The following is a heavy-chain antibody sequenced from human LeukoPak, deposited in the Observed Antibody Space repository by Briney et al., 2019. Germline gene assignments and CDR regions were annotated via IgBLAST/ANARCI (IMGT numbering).Heavy chain of an antibody. CDR1: GSTFSSYA. D-gene: IGHD3-22*01. Sequence: PGASLRPPCAASGSTFSSYAMSWVRQAPGKGLEWFSAISGSGGSTYYADSVKGRFTISRDNSKNTLYLQMNSLRAEDTAVYYCAKFAPSYDSSGYYDYWGQGTLVTVSS. CDR3: AKFAPSYDSSGYYDY. V-gene: IGHV3-23*01. J-gene: IGHJ4*02. CDR2: ISGSGGST.